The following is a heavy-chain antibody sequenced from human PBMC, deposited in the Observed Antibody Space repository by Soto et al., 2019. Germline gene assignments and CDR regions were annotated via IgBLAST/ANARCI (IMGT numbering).Heavy chain of an antibody. D-gene: IGHD3-16*01. Sequence: EVQLVESGGGFVQPGGSLRLSCAASGFTFNTFPMNWVRLAPGKGLEWLSHISSNSDAMYYADSVKGRFTISRDNARKSLYLRMTSRVVDDTAVYYCGRNYEDGFNRWGQGTMVTVPS. J-gene: IGHJ3*01. V-gene: IGHV3-48*01. CDR3: GRNYEDGFNR. CDR1: GFTFNTFP. CDR2: ISSNSDAM.